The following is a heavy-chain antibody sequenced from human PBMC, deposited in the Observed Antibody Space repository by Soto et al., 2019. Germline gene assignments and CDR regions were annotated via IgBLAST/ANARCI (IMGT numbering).Heavy chain of an antibody. CDR2: VYCSGRT. Sequence: SETLSLTCTVSGGSISNCSYYWGWVRQPPGKGLECIGSVYCSGRTYYNPSLKSRVTISVDTSKNQFSLKLSSVTAADSAVYYCANTYYDILTGYHDAFDIWGQGTMVTVS. D-gene: IGHD3-9*01. CDR1: GGSISNCSYY. V-gene: IGHV4-39*01. CDR3: ANTYYDILTGYHDAFDI. J-gene: IGHJ3*02.